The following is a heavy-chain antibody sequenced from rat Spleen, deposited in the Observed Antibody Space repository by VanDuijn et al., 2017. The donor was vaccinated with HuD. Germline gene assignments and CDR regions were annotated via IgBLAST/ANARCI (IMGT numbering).Heavy chain of an antibody. CDR1: GFTFTTYD. CDR3: AMVQLGNY. J-gene: IGHJ2*01. V-gene: IGHV1-57*01. D-gene: IGHD1-5*01. Sequence: QVQLQQSGPELAKPNSSVKISCKASGFTFTTYDISWIKQTTGQGLDYVGHINAESGSTYYNEKFRGKATLTMDRSSSTAFMQLSSLTPEDTAVYYCAMVQLGNYWGQGVMVTVSS. CDR2: INAESGST.